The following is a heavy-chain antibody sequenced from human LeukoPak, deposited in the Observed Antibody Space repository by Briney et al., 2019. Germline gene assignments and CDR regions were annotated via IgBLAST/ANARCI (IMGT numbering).Heavy chain of an antibody. V-gene: IGHV4-39*07. CDR2: IYYSGST. CDR1: GGSISSSSYY. J-gene: IGHJ6*03. CDR3: ARVVQLWRFFGLNYYYYYMDV. Sequence: PSETLSLTCTVSGGSISSSSYYWGWIRQPPGKGLEWIGNIYYSGSTYYNPSLKSRVTISVDTSKNQFSLKLTSVPAADTAVYYCARVVQLWRFFGLNYYYYYMDVWGKGTTVTISS. D-gene: IGHD5-18*01.